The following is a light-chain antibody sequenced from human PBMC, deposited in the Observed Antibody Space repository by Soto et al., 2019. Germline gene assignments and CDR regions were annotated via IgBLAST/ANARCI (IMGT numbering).Light chain of an antibody. Sequence: EIVMTQSPASLSVYPGERATLSCRASQSVDIYLAWYQQRPGQATRLLIHDTSIRAPGIPGTFSGSGSWTDFTLTISTLQSEDVAMYYCQQYKYWPPYTFGGGTKIQIK. CDR3: QQYKYWPPYT. J-gene: IGKJ4*01. CDR1: QSVDIY. V-gene: IGKV3-15*01. CDR2: DTS.